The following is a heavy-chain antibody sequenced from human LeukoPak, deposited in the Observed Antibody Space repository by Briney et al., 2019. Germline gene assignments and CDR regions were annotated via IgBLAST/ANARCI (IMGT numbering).Heavy chain of an antibody. J-gene: IGHJ3*02. Sequence: PSETLSLTCTVSGGSISSYYWGWIRQPPGKGLEWIGSIYYSGSTYYNPSLKSRVTISVDTSKNQFSLKLSSVTAADTAVYYCARPLGAYPRSDAFDIWGQGTMVTVSS. V-gene: IGHV4-39*01. CDR1: GGSISSYY. CDR3: ARPLGAYPRSDAFDI. D-gene: IGHD7-27*01. CDR2: IYYSGST.